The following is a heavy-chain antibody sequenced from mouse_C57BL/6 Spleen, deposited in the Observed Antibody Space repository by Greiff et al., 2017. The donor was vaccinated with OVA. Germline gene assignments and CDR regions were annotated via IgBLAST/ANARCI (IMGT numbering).Heavy chain of an antibody. V-gene: IGHV1-81*01. CDR3: ARTDCCAMDY. J-gene: IGHJ4*01. Sequence: QVQLQQSGAELARPGASVKLSCKASGYTFTSYGISWVKQRTGQGLEWIGEIYPRSGYTYYHENFKGKATLTADKSSSTAYMKLRNLKSEDTAIYYCARTDCCAMDYWGQGTSVTVSS. CDR1: GYTFTSYG. CDR2: IYPRSGYT.